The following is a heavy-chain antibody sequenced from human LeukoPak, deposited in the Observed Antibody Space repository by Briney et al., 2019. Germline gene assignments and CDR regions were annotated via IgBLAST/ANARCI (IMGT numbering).Heavy chain of an antibody. CDR3: GRHSGAYCTNGVCFFFDY. CDR1: GASMSSSNYF. D-gene: IGHD2-8*01. J-gene: IGHJ4*01. V-gene: IGHV4-39*01. Sequence: KPSETLSLTCSVSGASMSSSNYFWGGIRQPPGKGLEWIGRIFSSGTTYYHPSPKSRITISVDTSKTQFFLKLSSVSAADTAFYYCGRHSGAYCTNGVCFFFDYWGHGSLVTVSS. CDR2: IFSSGTT.